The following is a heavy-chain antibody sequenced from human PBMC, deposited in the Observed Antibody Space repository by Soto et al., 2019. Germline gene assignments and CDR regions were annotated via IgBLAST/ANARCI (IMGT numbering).Heavy chain of an antibody. V-gene: IGHV4-30-4*01. Sequence: SETLSLTCSVSGASVAGGSYYWSWVRQPPGKGLEWIGYIPSRGRPFYNPSLTSRGTISADTSKHQLSLQLTSVTAADTAVYYCARDTYSGYDFGLWGQGTLVTVSS. CDR2: IPSRGRP. CDR1: GASVAGGSYY. D-gene: IGHD5-12*01. CDR3: ARDTYSGYDFGL. J-gene: IGHJ5*02.